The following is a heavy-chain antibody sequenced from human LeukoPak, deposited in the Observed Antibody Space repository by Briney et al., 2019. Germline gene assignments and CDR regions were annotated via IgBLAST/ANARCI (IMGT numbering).Heavy chain of an antibody. J-gene: IGHJ5*01. D-gene: IGHD3-22*01. Sequence: SETLSLTCAVYGGSFSGYYWSWIRQPPGKGLEWIGEINHSGSTNYNPSLKSRVTISVDTSKNQFSLKLSSVTAADTAVYYCARAPPHYYDSSGYRNWFDPWGQGTLVTVSS. CDR1: GGSFSGYY. CDR3: ARAPPHYYDSSGYRNWFDP. V-gene: IGHV4-34*01. CDR2: INHSGST.